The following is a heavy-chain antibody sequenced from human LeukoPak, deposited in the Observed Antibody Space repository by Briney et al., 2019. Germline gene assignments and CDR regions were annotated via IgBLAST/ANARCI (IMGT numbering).Heavy chain of an antibody. CDR1: GFTFSSFA. CDR3: ARTGEGATQDFDY. D-gene: IGHD1-26*01. CDR2: INHSGGST. J-gene: IGHJ4*02. V-gene: IGHV3-23*01. Sequence: GGSLRLSCAASGFTFSSFAMTWVRQAPGKGLEWVSTINHSGGSTSYADSVKGRFTTSRDNSKNTLYLQMNSLRAEDTAVYYCARTGEGATQDFDYWGQGTLVTVSS.